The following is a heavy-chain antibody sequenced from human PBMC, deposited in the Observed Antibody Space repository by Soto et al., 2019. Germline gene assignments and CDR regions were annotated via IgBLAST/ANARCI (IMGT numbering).Heavy chain of an antibody. CDR1: GFTFSSYS. D-gene: IGHD6-13*01. Sequence: EVQLVESGGGLVKPGGSLRLSCAASGFTFSSYSMNWVRQAPGKGLEGVSSISSSSSYIYYADSVKGRFTISRDNAKNSLYLQMNSLRAEDTAVYYCARVRGKAAAGSLDYWGQGTLVTVSS. CDR2: ISSSSSYI. J-gene: IGHJ4*02. CDR3: ARVRGKAAAGSLDY. V-gene: IGHV3-21*01.